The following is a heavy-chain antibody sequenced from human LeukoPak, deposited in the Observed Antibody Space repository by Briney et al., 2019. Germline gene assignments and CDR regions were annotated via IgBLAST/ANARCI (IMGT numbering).Heavy chain of an antibody. CDR1: GYTFTGYY. V-gene: IGHV1-2*02. D-gene: IGHD3-10*01. CDR3: ARGDYYRGRFDT. J-gene: IGHJ5*02. CDR2: INPNSVGT. Sequence: SSVKVSCKASGYTFTGYYMHWVRQAPGQRLEWMGWINPNSVGTNYAQKFRRRVTMTTNTSISTAYIELRRLRSDDTAVYYCARGDYYRGRFDTWGQGTLVTVSS.